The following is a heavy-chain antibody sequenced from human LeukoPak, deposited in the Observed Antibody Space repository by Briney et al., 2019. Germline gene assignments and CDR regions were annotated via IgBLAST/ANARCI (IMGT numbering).Heavy chain of an antibody. CDR1: GGSISSYY. Sequence: SETLSLTCTVSGGSISSYYWSWIRQPPGKGLEWIGYIYYSGSTNYNPSLKSRVTISVDTSKNQFSLKLSSVTAADTAVYYCARSVGATFDYWGQGTLVTVSS. CDR2: IYYSGST. CDR3: ARSVGATFDY. J-gene: IGHJ4*02. D-gene: IGHD1-26*01. V-gene: IGHV4-59*01.